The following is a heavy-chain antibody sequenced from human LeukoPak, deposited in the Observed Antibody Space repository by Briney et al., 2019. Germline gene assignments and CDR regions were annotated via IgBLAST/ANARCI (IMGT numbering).Heavy chain of an antibody. CDR3: ACTPSSVDYYYGMDV. J-gene: IGHJ6*02. D-gene: IGHD2-2*01. CDR1: GFTFDDYA. CDR2: ISGDGGST. V-gene: IGHV3-43*02. Sequence: GGSLRLSCAASGFTFDDYAMHWVRQAPGKGLEWVSLISGDGGSTYYADSVKGRFTISRDNSKNSLYLQMNSLRTEDTALYYCACTPSSVDYYYGMDVWGQGTTVTVSS.